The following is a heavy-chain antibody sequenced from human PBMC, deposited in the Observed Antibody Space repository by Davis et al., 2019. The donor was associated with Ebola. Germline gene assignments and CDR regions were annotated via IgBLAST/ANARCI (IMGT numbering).Heavy chain of an antibody. CDR3: ARHIVAGWTNWFDP. V-gene: IGHV6-1*01. Sequence: SQTLSLTCAISGDSVSRKSGAWNWIRQSPSRGLEWLGRTYYRPKWYNDYAVSVKSRITINPDTSKNQFSLQLNSVTPEDTAVYYCARHIVAGWTNWFDPWGQGTLVTVSS. CDR2: TYYRPKWYN. D-gene: IGHD2-21*01. J-gene: IGHJ5*02. CDR1: GDSVSRKSGA.